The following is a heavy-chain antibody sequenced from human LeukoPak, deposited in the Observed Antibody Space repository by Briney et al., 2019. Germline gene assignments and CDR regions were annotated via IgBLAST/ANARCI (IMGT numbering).Heavy chain of an antibody. D-gene: IGHD2-2*02. CDR1: GFTFSSYG. Sequence: GGSLRLSCAASGFTFSSYGMHWVRQAPGKGLEWVAFIRYDGSNKYYADSVKGRFTISRDNSKNTLYLQMNSLRAEDTAVYYCAKIPGYCSSTSCYSPDHWGQGTLVTVSS. J-gene: IGHJ4*02. V-gene: IGHV3-30*02. CDR3: AKIPGYCSSTSCYSPDH. CDR2: IRYDGSNK.